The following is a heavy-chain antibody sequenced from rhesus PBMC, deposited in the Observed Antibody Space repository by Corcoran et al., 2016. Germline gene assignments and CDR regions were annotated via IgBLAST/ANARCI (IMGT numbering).Heavy chain of an antibody. J-gene: IGHJ4*01. V-gene: IGHV4-80*01. Sequence: QVQLQESGPGLVKPSETLSLTCAVSGVSFSSYYWGWIRQPPGKGLEWIGEINGKSSITKENHALKSRVTITKDANKNKVFMNLNAVTAADTAVYYCARDTGTWNGGYWGQGVLVTVSS. CDR2: INGKSSIT. D-gene: IGHD1-38*01. CDR3: ARDTGTWNGGY. CDR1: GVSFSSYY.